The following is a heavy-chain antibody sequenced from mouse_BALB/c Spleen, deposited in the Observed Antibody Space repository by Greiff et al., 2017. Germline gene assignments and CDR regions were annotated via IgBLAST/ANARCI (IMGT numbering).Heavy chain of an antibody. V-gene: IGHV1-80*01. CDR3: ARGVITTVVVFDY. J-gene: IGHJ4*01. Sequence: VQLQQSGAELVRPGSSVKISCKASGYAFSSYWMNWAKQRPGQGLEWIGQIYPGDGDTNYNGKFKGKATLTADKSSSTAYMQLSSLTSEDSAVYFCARGVITTVVVFDYWGQGTSVTVSS. CDR2: IYPGDGDT. D-gene: IGHD1-1*01. CDR1: GYAFSSYW.